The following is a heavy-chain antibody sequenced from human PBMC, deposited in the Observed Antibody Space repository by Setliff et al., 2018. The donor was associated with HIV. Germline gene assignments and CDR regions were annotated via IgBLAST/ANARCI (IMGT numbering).Heavy chain of an antibody. CDR2: IQYDGNNE. V-gene: IGHV3-30*02. J-gene: IGHJ3*02. CDR1: GFTFSHFG. D-gene: IGHD3-10*01. CDR3: ARAPVKGFGEQAFDM. Sequence: GGSLRLSCAASGFTFSHFGMHWVRQAPGKGLEWVTFIQYDGNNEYYADSVKGRFIISRDNAKNSLYLQMNSLRTEDTALYYCARAPVKGFGEQAFDMWGQGTMVTVSS.